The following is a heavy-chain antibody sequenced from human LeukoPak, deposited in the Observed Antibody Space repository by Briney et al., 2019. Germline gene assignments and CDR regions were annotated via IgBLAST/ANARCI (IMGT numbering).Heavy chain of an antibody. J-gene: IGHJ4*02. Sequence: GGSLRLSCSASGFTFSNYAMSWVRQAPGKGLEWVSYISSSTTTIYYADSVMGRFTVSRDNAKNSLYLQMNRLRVEDTAVYYCAVMIRGEGPYYFDYWGQGTLVTVSS. CDR1: GFTFSNYA. CDR3: AVMIRGEGPYYFDY. D-gene: IGHD3-10*01. CDR2: ISSSTTTI. V-gene: IGHV3-48*04.